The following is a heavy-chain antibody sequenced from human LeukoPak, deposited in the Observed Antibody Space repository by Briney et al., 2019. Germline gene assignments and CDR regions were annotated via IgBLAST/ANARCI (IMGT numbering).Heavy chain of an antibody. CDR1: GFTFSSYG. D-gene: IGHD5-18*01. J-gene: IGHJ4*02. Sequence: GGSLRLSCAASGFTFSSYGMNWVRQAPGKGLEGGAVIWYDGSNKYYADSVKGRFTISRDNSKNTLYLQMNSLRAEDTAVYYCAKDYIGYSYGIFDYWGQGTLVTVSS. V-gene: IGHV3-33*06. CDR3: AKDYIGYSYGIFDY. CDR2: IWYDGSNK.